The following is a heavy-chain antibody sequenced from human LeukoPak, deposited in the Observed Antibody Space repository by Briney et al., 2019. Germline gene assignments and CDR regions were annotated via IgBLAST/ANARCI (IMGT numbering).Heavy chain of an antibody. D-gene: IGHD5-12*01. Sequence: ASVKDSCKVSGYTLTELSMHWVRQDPGKGLEWMGGFDPEDGETIYAQKFQGRVTMTEDTSTDTAYMELSSLRSEDTAVYYCATFGVATIRYYYYYGMDVWGQGTTVTVSS. CDR3: ATFGVATIRYYYYYGMDV. J-gene: IGHJ6*02. CDR1: GYTLTELS. CDR2: FDPEDGET. V-gene: IGHV1-24*01.